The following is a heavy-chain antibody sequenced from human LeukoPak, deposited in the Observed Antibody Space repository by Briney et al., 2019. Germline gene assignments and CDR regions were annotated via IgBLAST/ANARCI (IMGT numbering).Heavy chain of an antibody. CDR2: INAGNGNT. Sequence: VASVKVSCKASGYTFTSYAMHWVRQAPGQRLEWMGWINAGNGNTKYSQKFQGRVTITRDTSASTAYMELSSLRSEDTAVYYCARVVGAFPYYFDNWGQGTLVTVSS. V-gene: IGHV1-3*01. D-gene: IGHD1-26*01. J-gene: IGHJ4*02. CDR1: GYTFTSYA. CDR3: ARVVGAFPYYFDN.